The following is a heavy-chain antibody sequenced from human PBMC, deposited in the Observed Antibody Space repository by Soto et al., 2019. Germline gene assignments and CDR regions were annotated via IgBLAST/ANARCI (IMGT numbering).Heavy chain of an antibody. CDR3: AGDVNSGTFDY. CDR2: ISAYNGNT. J-gene: IGHJ4*02. CDR1: GYTFTSYA. V-gene: IGHV1-18*01. D-gene: IGHD3-10*01. Sequence: QVQLVQSGAEVKKPGASVKVSCKASGYTFTSYAISWVRQAPGQGLEWMGWISAYNGNTKYAQKVQGRVTMTTDTSTSTAYMDLRSLRSDDTAVYYCAGDVNSGTFDYWGQGTLVTVSS.